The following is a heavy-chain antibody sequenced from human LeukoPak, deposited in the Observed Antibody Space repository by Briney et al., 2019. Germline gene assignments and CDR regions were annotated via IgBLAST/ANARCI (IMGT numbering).Heavy chain of an antibody. D-gene: IGHD5-12*01. CDR2: IYYSGST. Sequence: SETLSLTCTVSGGTISSSSYYWGCNRQPPGKGLVWIGSIYYSGSTYYNPSLNSRATISVDTSKNQFSLKLSSVTAADTAVYYCARDGGYSGYNLGYYYMDVWGKGTTVTVSS. CDR3: ARDGGYSGYNLGYYYMDV. CDR1: GGTISSSSYY. J-gene: IGHJ6*03. V-gene: IGHV4-39*07.